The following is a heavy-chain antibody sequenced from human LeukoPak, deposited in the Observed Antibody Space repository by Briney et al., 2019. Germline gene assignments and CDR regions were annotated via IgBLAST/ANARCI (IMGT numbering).Heavy chain of an antibody. J-gene: IGHJ4*02. CDR1: GFTFSSYS. Sequence: PGGSLRLSCAASGFTFSSYSMNWVRQAPGKGLEWVSYISSSSSTIYYADSVKGRFTISRDNAKNSLYLQMNSLRAEDTAVYYCARDPSFGSSGYQVPFDYWGQGTLVTVSS. CDR2: ISSSSSTI. V-gene: IGHV3-48*04. CDR3: ARDPSFGSSGYQVPFDY. D-gene: IGHD3-22*01.